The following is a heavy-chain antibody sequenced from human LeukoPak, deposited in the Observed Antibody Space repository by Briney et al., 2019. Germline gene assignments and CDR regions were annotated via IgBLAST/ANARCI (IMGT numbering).Heavy chain of an antibody. CDR1: GFTFSSYG. Sequence: GGSLRVSCAASGFTFSSYGMHWVRQAPGKGLEWVAVISYDGSNKYYADSVKGRFTISRDNSKNTLYLQMNSLRAEDTAVYYCANDYGVDYWGQGTLVTVSS. J-gene: IGHJ4*02. CDR2: ISYDGSNK. CDR3: ANDYGVDY. V-gene: IGHV3-30*18. D-gene: IGHD4-17*01.